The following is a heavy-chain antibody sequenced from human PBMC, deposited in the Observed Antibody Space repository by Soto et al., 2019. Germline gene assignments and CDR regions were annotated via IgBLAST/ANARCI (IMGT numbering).Heavy chain of an antibody. CDR3: ARADFAVTNLDY. J-gene: IGHJ4*02. CDR1: GFTVSSNY. V-gene: IGHV3-66*01. Sequence: GGSLRLSCAASGFTVSSNYISWVRQAPGKGLEWVSVIYSGGSTYYADSVKGRFTISRDNSKNTLYLQLNSLRAEDTAVYYCARADFAVTNLDYWGQGTLVTVSS. D-gene: IGHD4-17*01. CDR2: IYSGGST.